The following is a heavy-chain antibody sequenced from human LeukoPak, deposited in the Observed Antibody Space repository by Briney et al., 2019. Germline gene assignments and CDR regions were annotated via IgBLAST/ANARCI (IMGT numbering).Heavy chain of an antibody. CDR2: IYHSGST. CDR1: GGSISSGGYS. CDR3: ARWVRYSSGWFDP. Sequence: PSETLSLTCAVSGGSISSGGYSWSWIRQPPGKGLEWIGYIYHSGSTYYNPSLKSRVTISVDRSKNQFSLKLSSVTAADTAVYYCARWVRYSSGWFDPWGQGTLVTVSS. J-gene: IGHJ5*02. D-gene: IGHD6-19*01. V-gene: IGHV4-30-2*01.